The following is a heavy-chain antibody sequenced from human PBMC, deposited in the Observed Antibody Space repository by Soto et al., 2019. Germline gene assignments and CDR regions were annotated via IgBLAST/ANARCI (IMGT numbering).Heavy chain of an antibody. Sequence: QVQLQESGPGLVKPSQTLSLTCNVSGGSISSGTSYWTWIRQRPGEGLEWIGHIYFTGATYSNPSHRSRLTMSVDTSKNQFSLKLTSVTAADTATYYCASIPRRGYSYGIDYWGQGTLVTVSS. V-gene: IGHV4-31*03. CDR3: ASIPRRGYSYGIDY. D-gene: IGHD2-15*01. J-gene: IGHJ4*02. CDR1: GGSISSGTSY. CDR2: IYFTGAT.